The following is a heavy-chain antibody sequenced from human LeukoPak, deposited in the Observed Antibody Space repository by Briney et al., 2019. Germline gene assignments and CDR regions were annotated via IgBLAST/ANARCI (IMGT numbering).Heavy chain of an antibody. CDR2: ISYDGSNK. Sequence: GRSLRLSYAASGFTFSSYGMHWVRQAPGKGLEWVAVISYDGSNKYYADSVKGRFTISRDNSKNTLYLQMNSLRAEDTAVYYCAKVGLTVTTILDYFDYWGQGTLVTVSS. CDR3: AKVGLTVTTILDYFDY. D-gene: IGHD4-11*01. J-gene: IGHJ4*02. CDR1: GFTFSSYG. V-gene: IGHV3-30*18.